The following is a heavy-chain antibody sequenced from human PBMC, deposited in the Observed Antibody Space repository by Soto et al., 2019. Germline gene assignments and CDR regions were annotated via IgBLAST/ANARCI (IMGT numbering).Heavy chain of an antibody. CDR1: GFTFSDYY. V-gene: IGHV3-11*06. J-gene: IGHJ6*02. CDR2: ISSSSSYT. D-gene: IGHD3-16*01. CDR3: ARDTGGYYYGMDV. Sequence: PGGSLRLSCAASGFTFSDYYMSWIRQAPGKGLEWVSYISSSSSYTNYADSVKGRFTISRDNAKNSLYLQMNSLRAEDTAVYYCARDTGGYYYGMDVWGQGTTVTVSS.